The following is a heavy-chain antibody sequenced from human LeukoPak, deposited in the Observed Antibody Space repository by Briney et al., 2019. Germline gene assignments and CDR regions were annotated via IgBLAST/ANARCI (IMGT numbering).Heavy chain of an antibody. D-gene: IGHD1-26*01. V-gene: IGHV1-69*06. CDR2: IIPIFGTA. CDR3: ARDWSGSYYNWFDP. J-gene: IGHJ5*02. Sequence: ASVKVSCKASGGTFSSYAISWVRQAPGQGLEWMGGIIPIFGTANYAQKFQGRVTITADKSTSTAYMELSSLRSEDTAVYYCARDWSGSYYNWFDPWGQGTLLTVSS. CDR1: GGTFSSYA.